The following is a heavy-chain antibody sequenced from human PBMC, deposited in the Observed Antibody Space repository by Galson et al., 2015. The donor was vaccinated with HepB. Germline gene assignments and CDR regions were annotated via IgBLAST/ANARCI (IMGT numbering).Heavy chain of an antibody. CDR2: ISHDGRNT. V-gene: IGHV3-30*04. Sequence: SLRLSCAASGFTFSSYSIHWVREAPGKGLEWVAIISHDGRNTYYAYSVKGRFTISRDNSRNTLYLQMNGLRSDDTAVYYCARERGAGWYEGNGYWGQGTRVVVSS. CDR1: GFTFSSYS. J-gene: IGHJ4*02. CDR3: ARERGAGWYEGNGY. D-gene: IGHD6-19*01.